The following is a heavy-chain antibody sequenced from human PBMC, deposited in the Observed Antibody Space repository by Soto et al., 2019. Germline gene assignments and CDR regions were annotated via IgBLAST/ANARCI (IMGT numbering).Heavy chain of an antibody. J-gene: IGHJ6*02. Sequence: AAVKVSCEASGYTFTGYYMHWVRQAPGQELEWMGWIKSNRGGTNYAQKFQGCVTMTRDTSIRTDYMVLSRLRSDDTVAYYCVSAEGYYYDRGVLYYVGIESWGQGTTVTVSS. CDR2: IKSNRGGT. CDR3: VSAEGYYYDRGVLYYVGIES. D-gene: IGHD3-22*01. V-gene: IGHV1-2*04. CDR1: GYTFTGYY.